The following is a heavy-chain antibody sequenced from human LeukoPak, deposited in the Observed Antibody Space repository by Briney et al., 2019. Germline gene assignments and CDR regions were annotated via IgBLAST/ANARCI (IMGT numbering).Heavy chain of an antibody. CDR1: GYTFTSYA. V-gene: IGHV1-2*02. D-gene: IGHD3-10*01. J-gene: IGHJ6*03. CDR2: INPNSGGT. Sequence: GASVKVSCKASGYTFTSYAMNWVRQAPGQGLEWMGWINPNSGGTNYAQKFQGRVTMTRDTSISTAYMELSRLSSDDTAVYYCARGVTGIYYYYYMDTWGKGTTVTVSS. CDR3: ARGVTGIYYYYYMDT.